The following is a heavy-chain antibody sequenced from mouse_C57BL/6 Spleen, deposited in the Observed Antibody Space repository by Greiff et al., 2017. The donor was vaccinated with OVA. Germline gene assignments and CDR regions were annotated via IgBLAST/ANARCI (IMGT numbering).Heavy chain of an antibody. V-gene: IGHV5-6*01. Sequence: EVKVVESGGDLVKPGGSLKLSCAASGFTFSSYGMSWVRQTPDKRLEWVATISSGGSYTYYPDSVKGRFTISRDNAKNTLYLQMSSLKSEDTAMYYCARGTAQALYYAMDYWGQGTSVTVSS. J-gene: IGHJ4*01. D-gene: IGHD3-2*02. CDR2: ISSGGSYT. CDR1: GFTFSSYG. CDR3: ARGTAQALYYAMDY.